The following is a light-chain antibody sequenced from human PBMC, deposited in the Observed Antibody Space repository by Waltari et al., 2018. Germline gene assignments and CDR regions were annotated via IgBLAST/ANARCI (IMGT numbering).Light chain of an antibody. V-gene: IGLV2-14*01. J-gene: IGLJ2*01. CDR2: DVS. Sequence: QSALTQPASVSGSPGQSITISCTGTSSDVGGYNYVAWYQQHPGKAPKLMIYDVSKPPLGVSNRFSGSKSGNTASLTISGLQAEDEADYYCSSYTSSSTLGVFGGGTKLTVL. CDR3: SSYTSSSTLGV. CDR1: SSDVGGYNY.